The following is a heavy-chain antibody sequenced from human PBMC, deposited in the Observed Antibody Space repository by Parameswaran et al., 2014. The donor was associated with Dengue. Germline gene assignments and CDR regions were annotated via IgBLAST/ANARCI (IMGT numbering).Heavy chain of an antibody. J-gene: IGHJ3*02. Sequence: VRQMPGKGLEWMGIIYPGDSDTRYSPSFQGQVTISADKSISTAYLQWSSLKASDTAMYYCARSYDILTGYYDAFDIWGQGDNGHRLL. V-gene: IGHV5-51*01. CDR3: ARSYDILTGYYDAFDI. D-gene: IGHD3-9*01. CDR2: IYPGDSDT.